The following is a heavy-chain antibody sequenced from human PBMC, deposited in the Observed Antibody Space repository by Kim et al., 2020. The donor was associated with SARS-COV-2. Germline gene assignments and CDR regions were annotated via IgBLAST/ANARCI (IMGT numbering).Heavy chain of an antibody. CDR2: ISYDGSNK. CDR3: AREDSLGYSSSWYPNRDLGLHPIVY. D-gene: IGHD6-13*01. Sequence: GGSLRLSCAASGFTFSSYGMHWVRQAPGKGLEWVAVISYDGSNKYYADSVKGRFTISRDNSKNTLYLQMNSLRAEDTAVYYCAREDSLGYSSSWYPNRDLGLHPIVYWGQGTLVTVSS. CDR1: GFTFSSYG. J-gene: IGHJ4*02. V-gene: IGHV3-33*05.